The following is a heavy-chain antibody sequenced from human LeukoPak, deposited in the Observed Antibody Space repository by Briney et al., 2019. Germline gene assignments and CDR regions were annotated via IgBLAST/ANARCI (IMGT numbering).Heavy chain of an antibody. V-gene: IGHV1-18*01. CDR2: ISAYNGNT. CDR1: GYTFTSYG. Sequence: ASVKVSCKASGYTFTSYGISWVRQAPGQGLEWMGWISAYNGNTNYAQKLQGRVTMTTDTSTSTAYMELSRLRSDDTAVYYCARGGTTVVTPLGFDYWGQGTLVTVSS. CDR3: ARGGTTVVTPLGFDY. D-gene: IGHD4-23*01. J-gene: IGHJ4*02.